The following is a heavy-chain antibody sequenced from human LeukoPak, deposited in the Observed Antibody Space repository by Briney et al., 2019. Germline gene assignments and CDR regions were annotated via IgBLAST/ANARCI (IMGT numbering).Heavy chain of an antibody. CDR3: ARAVLDQWPVPGGWFDP. V-gene: IGHV3-30*04. D-gene: IGHD6-19*01. CDR1: GFTFSSYA. CDR2: ISYDGSNK. J-gene: IGHJ5*02. Sequence: PGGSLRLSCAASGFTFSSYAMHWVRQAPGKGLEWVAVISYDGSNKYYADSVKGRFTISRDNSKNTLYLQMNSLRAEDTAVYYCARAVLDQWPVPGGWFDPWGQGTLVTVSS.